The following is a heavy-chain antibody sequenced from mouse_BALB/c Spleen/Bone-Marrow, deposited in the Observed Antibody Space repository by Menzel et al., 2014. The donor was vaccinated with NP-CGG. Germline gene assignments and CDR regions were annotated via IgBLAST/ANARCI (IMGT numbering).Heavy chain of an antibody. CDR3: ARRLTGTLYFDY. CDR2: INPGSGAT. CDR1: GYAFTNYL. J-gene: IGHJ2*01. D-gene: IGHD4-1*01. V-gene: IGHV1-54*03. Sequence: VKVVESGAELVRPGTSVKVSCKASGYAFTNYLIEWVKQRPGQGLEWIGVINPGSGATNYNENFKGKATLTADKSSSTPCMQLSSLTSDDSAVYFCARRLTGTLYFDYWGQGTTLTVSS.